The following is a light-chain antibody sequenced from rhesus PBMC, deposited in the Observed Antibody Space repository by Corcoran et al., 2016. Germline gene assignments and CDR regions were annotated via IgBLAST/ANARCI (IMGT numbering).Light chain of an antibody. CDR1: QGISNW. Sequence: DIQMTQSPSSLSASVGDRVTITCRASQGISNWLAWYQQKPGKAPKLLIYRATNLETGVPSRFSGSGSGTDFTLTISSLQPEDIATYYCHQHDNSPYSFGQGTKVEIK. J-gene: IGKJ2*01. CDR3: HQHDNSPYS. V-gene: IGKV1-69*01. CDR2: RAT.